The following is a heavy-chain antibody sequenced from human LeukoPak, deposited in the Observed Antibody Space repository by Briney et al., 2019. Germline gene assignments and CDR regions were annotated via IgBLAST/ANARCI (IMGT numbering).Heavy chain of an antibody. J-gene: IGHJ1*01. CDR3: ARDRGGSYLQGYFLH. Sequence: GGSLRLSCAASGFTVSSSYMSWVRQAPGKGLELVSVLYPGGSTYIADSVKGRFSISRDNSNNTLNLQMNSLRVEDTAVYYCARDRGGSYLQGYFLHWGQGSLVIVS. D-gene: IGHD1-26*01. CDR1: GFTVSSSY. V-gene: IGHV3-66*01. CDR2: LYPGGST.